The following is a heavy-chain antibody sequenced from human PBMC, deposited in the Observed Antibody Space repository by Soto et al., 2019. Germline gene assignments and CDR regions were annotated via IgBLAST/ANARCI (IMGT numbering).Heavy chain of an antibody. CDR3: ARGEQYSGRIFDY. Sequence: SQTLSLTCAITGGSVSSNSAGCSWVRQSPSRGLEWLGRTYYRSKWYYEYAVSVRGRITINPDTSKNQYSLQLNSVTPEDTAVYFCARGEQYSGRIFDYWGQGTLVTVSS. CDR1: GGSVSSNSAG. J-gene: IGHJ4*01. V-gene: IGHV6-1*01. CDR2: TYYRSKWYY. D-gene: IGHD1-26*01.